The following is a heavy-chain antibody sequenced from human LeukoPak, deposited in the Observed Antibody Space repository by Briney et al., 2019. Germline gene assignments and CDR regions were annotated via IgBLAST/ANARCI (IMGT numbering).Heavy chain of an antibody. CDR3: ARDPGPVPNYDSGGYYFYAFDI. J-gene: IGHJ3*02. CDR2: ISAYNGNT. V-gene: IGHV1-18*01. Sequence: GASVKVSCKASGYTFTSYGISWVRQAPGQGLEWMGWISAYNGNTNYAQKLQGRVTMTTDTSTSTAYMELRSLRSDDTAVYYCARDPGPVPNYDSGGYYFYAFDIWGQGTMVTVSS. D-gene: IGHD3-22*01. CDR1: GYTFTSYG.